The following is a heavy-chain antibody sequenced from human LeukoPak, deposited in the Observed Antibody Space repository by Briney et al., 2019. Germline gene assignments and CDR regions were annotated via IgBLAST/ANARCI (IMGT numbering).Heavy chain of an antibody. V-gene: IGHV4-61*02. Sequence: SETLSLTCAVSGDSISSGSYYWSWIRQPAGKGLEWIGRIYSNGDTKFNPSLKSRVTISLDTSKNQFSLKLSSATAADTAVYYCASRHSKQQPYYYYMDIWGKGTTVTVSS. J-gene: IGHJ6*03. CDR3: ASRHSKQQPYYYYMDI. D-gene: IGHD6-13*01. CDR2: IYSNGDT. CDR1: GDSISSGSYY.